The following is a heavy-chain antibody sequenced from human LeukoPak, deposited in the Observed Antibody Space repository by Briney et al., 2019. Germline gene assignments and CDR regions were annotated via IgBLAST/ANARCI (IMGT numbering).Heavy chain of an antibody. J-gene: IGHJ3*02. Sequence: PSETLSLTCAVYGGSFSGYYWGWTRQPPGKGLEWIGNIFYSGSTYYSPSVKSRVTISLDTSRNQFSLKLNSVTAADTAVYYCAKSNGYGLVDIWGQGTMVTVSS. V-gene: IGHV4-34*12. CDR2: IFYSGST. CDR1: GGSFSGYY. CDR3: AKSNGYGLVDI. D-gene: IGHD3-10*01.